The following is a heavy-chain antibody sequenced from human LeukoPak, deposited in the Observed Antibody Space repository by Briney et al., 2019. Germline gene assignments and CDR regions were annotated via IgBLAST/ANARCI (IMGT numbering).Heavy chain of an antibody. J-gene: IGHJ6*02. Sequence: ASVKVSCKASGYTFTSYGISWVRQAPGQGLEWMGWISAYNGNTNYAQKLQGRVTMTTDTSTGTAYMELRSLRSDDTAVYYCARGRYCSGGSCPYYYYYGMDVWGQGTTVTVSS. CDR3: ARGRYCSGGSCPYYYYYGMDV. V-gene: IGHV1-18*01. CDR1: GYTFTSYG. CDR2: ISAYNGNT. D-gene: IGHD2-15*01.